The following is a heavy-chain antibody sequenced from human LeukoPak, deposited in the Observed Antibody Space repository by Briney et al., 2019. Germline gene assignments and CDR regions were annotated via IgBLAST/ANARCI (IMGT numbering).Heavy chain of an antibody. CDR2: ISSSGSTI. J-gene: IGHJ6*02. D-gene: IGHD2-2*01. Sequence: GGSLRLSCAASGFTFSDYYMSWIRQAPGKGLEWVSYISSSGSTIYYADSVKGRFTISRDNAKNSLYLQMNSLRAEDTAVYYCARTTYCSSSSCFVGFGLDLWGQGTTVIVS. V-gene: IGHV3-11*04. CDR3: ARTTYCSSSSCFVGFGLDL. CDR1: GFTFSDYY.